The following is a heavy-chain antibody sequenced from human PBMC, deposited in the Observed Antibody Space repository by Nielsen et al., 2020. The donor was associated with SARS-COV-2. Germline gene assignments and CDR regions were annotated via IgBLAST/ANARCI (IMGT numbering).Heavy chain of an antibody. CDR2: ISSSSSYI. Sequence: GGSLRLSCAASGFTFSSDSMNWVRQAPGKGLEWVSSISSSSSYIYYADSVKGRFTISRDNAKNSLYLQMNSLRAEDTAVYYCARDPHTIIAVAGNFWGQGTLVTVSS. V-gene: IGHV3-21*01. D-gene: IGHD6-19*01. CDR1: GFTFSSDS. CDR3: ARDPHTIIAVAGNF. J-gene: IGHJ4*02.